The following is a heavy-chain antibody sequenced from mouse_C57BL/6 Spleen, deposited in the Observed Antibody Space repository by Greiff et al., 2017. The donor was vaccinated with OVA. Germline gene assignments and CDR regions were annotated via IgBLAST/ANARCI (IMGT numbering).Heavy chain of an antibody. CDR1: GYTFTSYW. CDR2: IHPNSGST. V-gene: IGHV1-64*01. Sequence: QVQLQQPGAELVKPGASVTLSCKASGYTFTSYWMHWVKQRPGQGLEWIGMIHPNSGSTNYNEKFKSKATLTVDKSSSTAYMQLSSLTSEDSAVYYCARPYDYDEGYYFDYWGQGTTLTVSS. J-gene: IGHJ2*01. D-gene: IGHD2-4*01. CDR3: ARPYDYDEGYYFDY.